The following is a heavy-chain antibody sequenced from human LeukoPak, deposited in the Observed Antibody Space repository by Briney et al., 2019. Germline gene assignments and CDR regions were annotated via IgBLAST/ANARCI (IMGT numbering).Heavy chain of an antibody. CDR3: AKTTPFYCSSTSCHVGWFDP. CDR1: GFTFSSYA. D-gene: IGHD2-2*01. J-gene: IGHJ5*02. CDR2: ISGSGGST. V-gene: IGHV3-23*01. Sequence: GGSLRLSCAASGFTFSSYAMSWVRQAPGKGLEWVSAISGSGGSTYYADSVKGRSTISRDNSKNTLYLQMNSLRAEDTAVYYCAKTTPFYCSSTSCHVGWFDPWGQGTLVTVSS.